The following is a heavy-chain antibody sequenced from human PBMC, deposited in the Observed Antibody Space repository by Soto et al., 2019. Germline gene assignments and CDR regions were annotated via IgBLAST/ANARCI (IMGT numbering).Heavy chain of an antibody. D-gene: IGHD2-21*01. J-gene: IGHJ6*02. CDR2: ISYDGSNK. V-gene: IGHV3-30*18. CDR1: GFTFSSYG. Sequence: QVQLVESGGGVVQPGRSLRLSCAASGFTFSSYGMHWVRQAPGKGLEWVAVISYDGSNKYYADSVKGRFTISRDNSKNTLYLQMNSLFAEDTTVYYCAKDLAFGSVCLWYYYYGMDVWGQVTTDAVSS. CDR3: AKDLAFGSVCLWYYYYGMDV.